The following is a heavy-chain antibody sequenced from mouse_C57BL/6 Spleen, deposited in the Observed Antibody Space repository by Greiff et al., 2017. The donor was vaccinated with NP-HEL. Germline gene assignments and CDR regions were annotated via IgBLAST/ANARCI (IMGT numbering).Heavy chain of an antibody. J-gene: IGHJ2*01. CDR3: APHYYGSSYYIDY. CDR1: GYTFTDYN. D-gene: IGHD1-1*01. Sequence: VQLQQSGPELVKPGASVKMSCKASGYTFTDYNMHWVKQSHGKSLEWIGYINPNNGGTSYNQKFKGKATLTVNKSSSTAYMELRSLTSEDSAVYYCAPHYYGSSYYIDYWGQSTTLTVSS. V-gene: IGHV1-22*01. CDR2: INPNNGGT.